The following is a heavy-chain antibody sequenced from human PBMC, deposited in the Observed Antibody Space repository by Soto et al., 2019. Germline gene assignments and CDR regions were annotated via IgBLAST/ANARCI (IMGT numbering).Heavy chain of an antibody. Sequence: PSETLSLTCTVSGGSISSGDYYWSWIRQPPGKGLEWIGYIYYSGNTYYKPSLESRVTISVDTSKNQFSLKLRSVTAADTAVYYCARATRVKMYYYENGGYLGYFDYWSQGTLVTVSS. CDR1: GGSISSGDYY. J-gene: IGHJ4*02. D-gene: IGHD3-22*01. CDR3: ARATRVKMYYYENGGYLGYFDY. V-gene: IGHV4-30-4*01. CDR2: IYYSGNT.